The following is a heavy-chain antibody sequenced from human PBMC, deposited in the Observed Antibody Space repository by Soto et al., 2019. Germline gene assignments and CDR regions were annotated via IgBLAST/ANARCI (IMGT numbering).Heavy chain of an antibody. J-gene: IGHJ4*02. CDR2: MKRGDPTL. D-gene: IGHD1-1*01. Sequence: QVQLVESGGGLVKPGGSLRLSCAASGLSFSDYYMSWFRQAPGGGLDWISYMKRGDPTLYYADSVRGRFTMSRDNANTSLYLQMNSLRAEDTAVYYCATGPPLRNNLRGDSFDYWGQGTLVTVSS. CDR1: GLSFSDYY. CDR3: ATGPPLRNNLRGDSFDY. V-gene: IGHV3-11*01.